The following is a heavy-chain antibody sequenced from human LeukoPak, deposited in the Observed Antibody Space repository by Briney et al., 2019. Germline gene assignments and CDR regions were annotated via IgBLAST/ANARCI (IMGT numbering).Heavy chain of an antibody. CDR1: GGTFSSYA. Sequence: GSSVKVSCKGSGGTFSSYAISWVRQAPGQGVEWMGGIIAIFGTANYAQKFQGRDTITAAESTSTAYMELSSLRSEGTAVYYCAREAEDSYGSSSNDYWGQGTLVTVSS. J-gene: IGHJ4*02. D-gene: IGHD5-18*01. CDR2: IIAIFGTA. V-gene: IGHV1-69*13. CDR3: AREAEDSYGSSSNDY.